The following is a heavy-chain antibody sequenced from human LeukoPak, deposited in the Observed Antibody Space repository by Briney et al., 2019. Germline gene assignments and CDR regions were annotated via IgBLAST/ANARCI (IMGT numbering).Heavy chain of an antibody. J-gene: IGHJ4*02. CDR3: ARAEAGGPIAVVDY. Sequence: ASVKVSCKASGYTFTSYGISWVRQAPGQGLEWMGWISAHNGNTNYAQKLQGRVTMTTDTSTSTAYMELRSLRSDDTAMYYCARAEAGGPIAVVDYWGQGTLVTVSS. D-gene: IGHD6-19*01. CDR2: ISAHNGNT. V-gene: IGHV1-18*01. CDR1: GYTFTSYG.